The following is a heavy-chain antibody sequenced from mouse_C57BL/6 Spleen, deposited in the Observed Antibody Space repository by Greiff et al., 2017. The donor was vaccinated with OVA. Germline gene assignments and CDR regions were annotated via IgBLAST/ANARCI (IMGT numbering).Heavy chain of an antibody. J-gene: IGHJ2*01. V-gene: IGHV1-69*01. D-gene: IGHD1-1*01. CDR2: IDPSDSYT. CDR3: ARRGSSFYFDY. Sequence: QVQLKQPGAELVMPGASVKLSCKASGYTFTSYWMHWVKQRPGQGLEWIGEIDPSDSYTNYNQKFKGKSTLTVDKSSSTAYMQLSSLTSEDSAVYYCARRGSSFYFDYWGQGTTLTDSS. CDR1: GYTFTSYW.